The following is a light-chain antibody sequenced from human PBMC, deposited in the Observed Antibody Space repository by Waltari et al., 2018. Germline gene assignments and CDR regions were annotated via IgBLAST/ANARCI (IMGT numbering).Light chain of an antibody. V-gene: IGLV1-44*01. CDR2: SSD. CDR3: TGWDDSLNGVV. J-gene: IGLJ2*01. CDR1: SSNTRRSY. Sequence: QSGLTQPPTAPGTAGRGVTISCSEASSNTRRSYVMWYRQRPGTAPTLLIYSSDQRPSGVPDRFSGSKSGTSASLAISGLQSEDEADYYCTGWDDSLNGVVFGGGTKLTVL.